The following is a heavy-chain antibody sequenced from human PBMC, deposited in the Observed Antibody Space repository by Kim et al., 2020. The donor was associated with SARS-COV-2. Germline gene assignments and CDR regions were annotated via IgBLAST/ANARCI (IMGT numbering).Heavy chain of an antibody. CDR2: TT. Sequence: TTDYGAPVKGRFTVSRDDSKNTVYLPMDSLKTEDTAVYYCTTQPYTSSFDHWGQGTLVAVSS. J-gene: IGHJ4*02. CDR3: TTQPYTSSFDH. V-gene: IGHV3-15*01. D-gene: IGHD6-13*01.